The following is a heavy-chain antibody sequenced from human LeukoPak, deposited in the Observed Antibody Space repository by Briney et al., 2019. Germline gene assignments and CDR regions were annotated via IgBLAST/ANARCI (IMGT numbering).Heavy chain of an antibody. J-gene: IGHJ4*02. Sequence: SETLSLTCAVSGYSISSGYYWGWIRQPPGKGLEWIGSIYHSGSTYYNPYLKSRVTISVDMPKNQFSLKLSSVTAADTAVYFCTGEKAGTIVDYWGQGTLVTVSS. CDR3: TGEKAGTIVDY. V-gene: IGHV4-38-2*02. CDR2: IYHSGST. D-gene: IGHD6-13*01. CDR1: GYSISSGYY.